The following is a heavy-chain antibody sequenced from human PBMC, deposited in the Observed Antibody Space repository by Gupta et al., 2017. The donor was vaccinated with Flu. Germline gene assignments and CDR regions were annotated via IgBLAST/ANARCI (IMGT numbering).Heavy chain of an antibody. Sequence: QVQLVQSGAEVKKPGSSVKVSCKASGGTFSSYAISWVRQAPGQGLEWMGGIIPIFGTANYAQKFQGRVTITADESTSTAYMELSSLRSEDTAVYYCARAGYSYGSGTSRAFDIWGQGTMVTVSS. CDR1: GGTFSSYA. CDR3: ARAGYSYGSGTSRAFDI. CDR2: IIPIFGTA. J-gene: IGHJ3*02. V-gene: IGHV1-69*01. D-gene: IGHD5-18*01.